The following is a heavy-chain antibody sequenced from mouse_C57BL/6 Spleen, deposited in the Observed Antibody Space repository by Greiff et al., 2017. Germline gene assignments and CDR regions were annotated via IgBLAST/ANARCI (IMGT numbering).Heavy chain of an antibody. J-gene: IGHJ4*01. CDR2: IYPGSGST. V-gene: IGHV1-55*01. CDR3: ARWGYDYDYAMDY. Sequence: QVQLQQPGAELVKPGASVKMSCKASGYTFTSYWITWVKQRPGQGLEWIGDIYPGSGSTNYNDKFKSEATLTVDTSSSTAYMQLSSLTSEDSAVYYCARWGYDYDYAMDYWGQGTSVTVSS. D-gene: IGHD2-4*01. CDR1: GYTFTSYW.